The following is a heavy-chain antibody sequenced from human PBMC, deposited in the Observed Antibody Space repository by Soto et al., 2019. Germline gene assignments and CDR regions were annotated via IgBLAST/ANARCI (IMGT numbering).Heavy chain of an antibody. CDR1: GGSISIGGYY. V-gene: IGHV4-31*03. J-gene: IGHJ4*02. CDR2: IYYSGST. Sequence: KTSETLSLTCTVSGGSISIGGYYLSWSRQHPGKGLEWIGYIYYSGSTYYNPSLKSRVNISVDTSKNQFSLKLSSVTAADTAVYYCARRDYYDNSVHYPYFDYGGQGSMVTVS. CDR3: ARRDYYDNSVHYPYFDY. D-gene: IGHD3-22*01.